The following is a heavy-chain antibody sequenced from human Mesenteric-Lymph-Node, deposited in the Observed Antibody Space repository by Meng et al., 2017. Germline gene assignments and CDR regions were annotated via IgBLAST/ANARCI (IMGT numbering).Heavy chain of an antibody. Sequence: QGQLVQSGAEGKKPGVSVKVSCKASGYNFNSYDINWVRQATGQGLEWMGWMNPNSGNTGYAQKFQGRVTMTRNTSISTAYMELSSLRSEDTAVYYCARSGYYYGSGSYYASWGQGTLVTVSS. CDR3: ARSGYYYGSGSYYAS. CDR1: GYNFNSYD. D-gene: IGHD3-10*01. J-gene: IGHJ5*02. V-gene: IGHV1-8*01. CDR2: MNPNSGNT.